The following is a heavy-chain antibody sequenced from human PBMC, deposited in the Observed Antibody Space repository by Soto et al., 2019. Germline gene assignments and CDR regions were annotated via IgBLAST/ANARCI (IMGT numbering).Heavy chain of an antibody. CDR3: ARGFGELDYGMDV. Sequence: QVQLQESGPGLVKPSGTLSLTCAVSGGSISSSNWWSWVRQPPGKGLEWIGEIYHSGSTNYNPSLKRRVTIPIDKSKNQFPLKLSSVTAADTAVYYCARGFGELDYGMDVWGQGTTVTVSS. CDR1: GGSISSSNW. J-gene: IGHJ6*02. CDR2: IYHSGST. D-gene: IGHD3-10*01. V-gene: IGHV4-4*02.